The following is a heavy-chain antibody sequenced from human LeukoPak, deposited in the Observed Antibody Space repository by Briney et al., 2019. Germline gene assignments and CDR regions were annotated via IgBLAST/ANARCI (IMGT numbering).Heavy chain of an antibody. CDR3: AKATPTGPKAPLNY. CDR1: GFTFSSYA. J-gene: IGHJ4*02. Sequence: GGSLRLSCAASGFTFSSYAMLWVRQAPGKGLEWVAVISYDGSNKYYADSVKGRFTISRDNSKNTLYLQMNSLRAEDTAVYYCAKATPTGPKAPLNYWGQGTLVTVSS. CDR2: ISYDGSNK. V-gene: IGHV3-30*04.